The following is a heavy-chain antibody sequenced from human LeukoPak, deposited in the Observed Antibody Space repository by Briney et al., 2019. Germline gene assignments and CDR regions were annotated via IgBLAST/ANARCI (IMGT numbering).Heavy chain of an antibody. Sequence: GGSLRLSCAASGFTFRNYGMHWVRQAPGKGLEWVAIIYYDGSNKYYADSVKGRFTISRDNSKNTLYLQVNSLRAEDTAMYYCASDRGQSYFYYWGQGTPFTVSS. V-gene: IGHV3-33*01. CDR2: IYYDGSNK. CDR3: ASDRGQSYFYY. J-gene: IGHJ4*02. D-gene: IGHD3-10*01. CDR1: GFTFRNYG.